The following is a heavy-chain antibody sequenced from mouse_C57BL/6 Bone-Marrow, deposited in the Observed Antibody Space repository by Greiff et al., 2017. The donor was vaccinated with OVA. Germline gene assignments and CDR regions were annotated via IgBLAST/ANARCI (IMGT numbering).Heavy chain of an antibody. CDR3: ARGSLNYYGYFDV. Sequence: VKLQESGSELRSPGSSVKLSCKDFDSEVFPIAYMSWVRQKPGHGFEWIGGILPSIGRTIYGEKFEDKATLDADTLSNTAYLELNSLTSEDSAIYYCARGSLNYYGYFDVWGTGTTVTVSS. CDR2: ILPSIGRT. V-gene: IGHV15-2*01. J-gene: IGHJ1*03. CDR1: DSEVFPIAY.